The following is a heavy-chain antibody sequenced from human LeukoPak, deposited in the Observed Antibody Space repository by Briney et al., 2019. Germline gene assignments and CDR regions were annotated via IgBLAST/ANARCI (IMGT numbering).Heavy chain of an antibody. V-gene: IGHV3-23*01. D-gene: IGHD2-2*01. J-gene: IGHJ4*02. CDR3: TKRGRSSTTCYSNC. CDR2: ISSGGDT. CDR1: GFTFSDYA. Sequence: GGSLRLSCAASGFTFSDYAMSWFRQAPGKGLEWVSAISSGGDTYYAESVKGRFTISRDNSKNTLSLQMSSLRAEDTAVYYCTKRGRSSTTCYSNCWGQGTLVTVAS.